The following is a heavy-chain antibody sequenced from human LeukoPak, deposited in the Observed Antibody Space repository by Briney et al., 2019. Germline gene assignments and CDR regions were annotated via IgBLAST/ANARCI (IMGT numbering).Heavy chain of an antibody. CDR1: GGSFSGYY. D-gene: IGHD3-10*01. V-gene: IGHV4-34*01. Sequence: SETLSLTCAVYGGSFSGYYRSWIRQPPGKGLEWIGEINHSGITNYNPSRKSRVTISVDTSKNQFSLKLSSVTAADTAVYYCARRDYYGSGSSWGQGTLVTVSS. J-gene: IGHJ5*02. CDR2: INHSGIT. CDR3: ARRDYYGSGSS.